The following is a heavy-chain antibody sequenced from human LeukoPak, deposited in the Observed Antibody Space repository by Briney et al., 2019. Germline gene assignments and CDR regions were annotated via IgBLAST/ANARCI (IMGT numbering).Heavy chain of an antibody. Sequence: SETLSLTCTVSGGSISSYYWSWIRQPPGKGLEWIGYIYYSGSTNYNPSPKSRVTISVDTSKNQFSLKLSSVTAADTAVYYCARDPLLLGMAFDIWGQGTMVTVSS. V-gene: IGHV4-59*01. J-gene: IGHJ3*02. D-gene: IGHD3-16*01. CDR2: IYYSGST. CDR3: ARDPLLLGMAFDI. CDR1: GGSISSYY.